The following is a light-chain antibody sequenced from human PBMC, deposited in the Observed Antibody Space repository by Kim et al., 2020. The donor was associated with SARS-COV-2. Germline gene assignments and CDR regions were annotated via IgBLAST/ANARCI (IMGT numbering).Light chain of an antibody. V-gene: IGLV7-46*01. CDR2: DTS. CDR3: LLFYSGVSV. Sequence: SGCCACWCRRERGEAPRTLIYDTSNNPSWTPARFSGSLLGGKAALTLSGAQPADEADYYCLLFYSGVSVFGGGTQLTVL. J-gene: IGLJ3*02. CDR1: SGCC.